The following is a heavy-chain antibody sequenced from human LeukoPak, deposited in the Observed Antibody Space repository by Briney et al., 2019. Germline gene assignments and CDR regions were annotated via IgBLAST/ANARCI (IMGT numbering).Heavy chain of an antibody. D-gene: IGHD2-2*02. J-gene: IGHJ4*02. CDR1: GYSFTSYW. Sequence: GESLKISCKGSGYSFTSYWIGWVRQMPGKGLEWMGIIYPGDSDTRYSPSFQGQVTISADKSISTAYLQWSSLKASVTAMYYCARHHCSSTSCYTGGLDYWGQGTLVTVSS. V-gene: IGHV5-51*01. CDR2: IYPGDSDT. CDR3: ARHHCSSTSCYTGGLDY.